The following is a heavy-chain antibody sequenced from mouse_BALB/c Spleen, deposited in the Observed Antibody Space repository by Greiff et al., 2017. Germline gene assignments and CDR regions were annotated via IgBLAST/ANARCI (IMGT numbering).Heavy chain of an antibody. CDR1: GYTFTSYV. J-gene: IGHJ2*01. V-gene: IGHV1-14*01. D-gene: IGHD4-1*01. CDR2: INPYNDGT. CDR3: ATSNWGYFDY. Sequence: EVQVVESGPELVKPGASVKMSCKASGYTFTSYVMHWVKQKPGQGLEWIGYINPYNDGTKYNEKFKGKATLTSDKSSSTAYMELSSLTSEDSAVYYCATSNWGYFDYWGQGTTLTVSS.